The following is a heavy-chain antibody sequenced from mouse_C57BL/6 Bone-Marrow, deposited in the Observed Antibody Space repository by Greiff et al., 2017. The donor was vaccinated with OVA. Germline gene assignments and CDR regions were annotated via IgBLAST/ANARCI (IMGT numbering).Heavy chain of an antibody. D-gene: IGHD2-4*01. V-gene: IGHV14-3*01. CDR3: VMITSFDY. Sequence: VTLKESVAELVRPGASVKLSCTASGFNIKNTYMHWVKQRPEQGLEWIGRIDPANGSTKYAPKFQGKATITADTSSNTAYLQLSSLTSEDTAIYYCVMITSFDYWGQGTTLTVSA. CDR1: GFNIKNTY. CDR2: IDPANGST. J-gene: IGHJ2*01.